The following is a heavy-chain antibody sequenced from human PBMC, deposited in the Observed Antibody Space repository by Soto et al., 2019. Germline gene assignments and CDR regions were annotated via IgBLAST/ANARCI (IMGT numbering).Heavy chain of an antibody. CDR2: INAGNGNT. J-gene: IGHJ6*02. CDR1: GYTFTSYA. Sequence: ASVKVSCKASGYTFTSYAMHWVRQAPGQRLEWMGWINAGNGNTKYSQKFQGRVTITRDTSASTAYMELSSLRSEDTAVYYCASQYCSGGSCYYYGMDVWGQGTKVTVSS. CDR3: ASQYCSGGSCYYYGMDV. D-gene: IGHD2-15*01. V-gene: IGHV1-3*01.